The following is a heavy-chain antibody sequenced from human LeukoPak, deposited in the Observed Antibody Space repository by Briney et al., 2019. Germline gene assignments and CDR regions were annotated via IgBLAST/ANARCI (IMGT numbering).Heavy chain of an antibody. J-gene: IGHJ4*02. V-gene: IGHV3-48*01. D-gene: IGHD5-18*01. CDR1: GFTFSSYN. CDR3: AREGHYSYGPDY. CDR2: ISDSSSTI. Sequence: GGSLRLSCAASGFTFSSYNMNWVRQAPGKGLERVSFISDSSSTIQYADSVKGRFTISRDNAKNSLYLQMNSLRAEDTAMYYCAREGHYSYGPDYWGQGTLVTVSS.